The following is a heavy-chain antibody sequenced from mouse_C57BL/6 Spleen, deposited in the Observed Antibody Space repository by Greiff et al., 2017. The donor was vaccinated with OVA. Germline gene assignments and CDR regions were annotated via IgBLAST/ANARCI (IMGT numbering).Heavy chain of an antibody. CDR3: ARGGYDYQWYFDV. CDR2: ISDGGSYT. J-gene: IGHJ1*03. V-gene: IGHV5-4*03. D-gene: IGHD2-4*01. CDR1: GFTFSSYA. Sequence: EVKLMESGGGLVKPGGSLKLSCAASGFTFSSYAMSWVRQTPEKRLEWVATISDGGSYTYYPDNVKGRFTISRDNAKNNLYLQMSHLKSEDTAMYYCARGGYDYQWYFDVWGTGTTVTVSS.